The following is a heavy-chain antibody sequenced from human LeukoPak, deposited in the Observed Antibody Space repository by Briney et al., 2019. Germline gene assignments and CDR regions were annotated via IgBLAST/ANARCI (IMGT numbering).Heavy chain of an antibody. CDR2: IYNSGIT. CDR1: GGSITDYY. D-gene: IGHD3-10*01. J-gene: IGHJ5*02. CDR3: ARDPIGGNTKFDP. V-gene: IGHV4-4*07. Sequence: SETLSLTCSVSGGSITDYYWSWIRQPAGKGPEWIGRIYNSGITNYNPSLKSRVTMSVDTSKNQFSLELNSVTAADTAVYYCARDPIGGNTKFDPWGQGTLVTVSS.